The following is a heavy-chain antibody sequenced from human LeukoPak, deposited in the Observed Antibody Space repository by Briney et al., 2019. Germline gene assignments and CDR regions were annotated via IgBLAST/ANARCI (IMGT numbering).Heavy chain of an antibody. J-gene: IGHJ4*02. D-gene: IGHD3-10*01. V-gene: IGHV3-23*01. CDR1: GFTFSSYG. CDR2: ISGNSGTT. CDR3: ASILLWFVYDY. Sequence: PGGSLRLSCAASGFTFSSYGMSWVRQAPGKGLEWVSGISGNSGTTYYGDSVKGRFTISRDNSKNTLYLQMNSLRAEDTAVYYCASILLWFVYDYWGQGTLVTVSS.